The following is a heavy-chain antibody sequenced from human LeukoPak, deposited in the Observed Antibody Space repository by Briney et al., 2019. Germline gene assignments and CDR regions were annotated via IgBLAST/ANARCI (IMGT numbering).Heavy chain of an antibody. J-gene: IGHJ5*02. CDR1: GYTFTVNY. CDR3: FRDHEQEKWFGEGGFDP. Sequence: GASVKLSRKTTGYTFTVNYIHWIWLGPRPGLGWLCCGNPDYGGTNTSQRFQGRVIMTHDTTSRTHSLEMNRLTSDATAVDFCFRDHEQEKWFGEGGFDPWGQGTLVIVSS. D-gene: IGHD3-10*01. V-gene: IGHV1-2*02. CDR2: GNPDYGGT.